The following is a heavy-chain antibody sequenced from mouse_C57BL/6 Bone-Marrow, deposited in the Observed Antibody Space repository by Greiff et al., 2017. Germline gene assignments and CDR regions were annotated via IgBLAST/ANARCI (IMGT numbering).Heavy chain of an antibody. CDR2: IHPNSGST. CDR3: ADGYARGYYAMDY. CDR1: GYTFTSYW. Sequence: QVQLQQPGAELVKPGASVKLSCKASGYTFTSYWMHWVKQRPGQGLEWIGMIHPNSGSTNYNEKFKSKATLTVDKSSSTAYMQLSSLTSEDAAVYYCADGYARGYYAMDYWGQGTSVTVSS. D-gene: IGHD2-3*01. J-gene: IGHJ4*01. V-gene: IGHV1-64*01.